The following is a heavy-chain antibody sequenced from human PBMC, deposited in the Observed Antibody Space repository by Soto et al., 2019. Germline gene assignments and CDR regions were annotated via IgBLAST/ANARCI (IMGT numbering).Heavy chain of an antibody. V-gene: IGHV3-74*01. CDR2: INSDGSSA. CDR1: GFTFSSYW. CDR3: ARDLPTNGDGMDV. D-gene: IGHD2-8*01. Sequence: GSLSLSCAASGFTFSSYWIHWVRQAPGKGRVWVSRINSDGSSATYADSVKGRFTVSRDNAKNTLYLQMNSLRAEDTAVYYCARDLPTNGDGMDVWGQGTTVTVSS. J-gene: IGHJ6*02.